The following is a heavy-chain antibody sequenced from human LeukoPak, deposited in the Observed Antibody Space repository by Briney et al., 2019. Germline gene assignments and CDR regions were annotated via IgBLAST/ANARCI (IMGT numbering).Heavy chain of an antibody. V-gene: IGHV4-34*01. J-gene: IGHJ5*02. CDR3: ARGDAGDCSSSRCYGMRWFDP. D-gene: IGHD2-2*01. CDR2: INHRRNT. Sequence: SETLSLTCGVFGGSFSGYYWTWIRQTPGKGLEWIGEINHRRNTNYKPSLKSRVTFSVDTSKNQFSLKLDSLTAADTAVYYCARGDAGDCSSSRCYGMRWFDPWGHGTLVTVSS. CDR1: GGSFSGYY.